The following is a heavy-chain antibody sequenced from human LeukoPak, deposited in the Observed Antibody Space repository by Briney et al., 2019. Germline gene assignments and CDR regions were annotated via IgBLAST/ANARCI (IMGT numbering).Heavy chain of an antibody. CDR1: GGSISGYH. D-gene: IGHD3/OR15-3a*01. CDR3: ARQTGSGLFILP. V-gene: IGHV4-34*01. J-gene: IGHJ4*02. CDR2: INHSGGT. Sequence: SETLSLTCGVYGGSISGYHWSWIRQSPGKGLEWIGEINHSGGTNYNPSLKSRVTISVDTSKNQFSLRVTSVTAADTAVYYCARQTGSGLFILPGGQGTLVTVSS.